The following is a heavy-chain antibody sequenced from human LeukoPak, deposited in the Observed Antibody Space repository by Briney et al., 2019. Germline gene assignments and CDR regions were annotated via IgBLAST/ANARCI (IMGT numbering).Heavy chain of an antibody. V-gene: IGHV1-8*03. D-gene: IGHD3-16*01. CDR1: GYTFTSYD. CDR2: MNPNSGNT. CDR3: ARGRGEPRGYYYMDV. Sequence: ASVKVSCKASGYTFTSYDINWVRQATGQGLEWMGWMNPNSGNTGYAQKFQGRVTITRNTSISTAYMELSSLRSEDTAVYYCARGRGEPRGYYYMDVWGKGTTVTVSS. J-gene: IGHJ6*03.